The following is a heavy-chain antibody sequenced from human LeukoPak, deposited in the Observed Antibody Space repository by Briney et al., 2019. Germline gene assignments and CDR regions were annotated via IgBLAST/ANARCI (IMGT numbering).Heavy chain of an antibody. J-gene: IGHJ4*02. Sequence: ASVKVSCKVSGYTHTELSMHWVRQAPGKGLEWMGGFDPEDGETIYAQKFQGRVTMTEDTSTDTAYMELSSLRSEDTAVYYCATDPAEAIYCSSTSCREYYFDYWGQGTLVTVSS. D-gene: IGHD2-2*01. CDR1: GYTHTELS. V-gene: IGHV1-24*01. CDR2: FDPEDGET. CDR3: ATDPAEAIYCSSTSCREYYFDY.